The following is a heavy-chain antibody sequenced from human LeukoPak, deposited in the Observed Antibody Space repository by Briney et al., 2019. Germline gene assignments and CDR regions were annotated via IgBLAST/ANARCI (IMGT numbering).Heavy chain of an antibody. V-gene: IGHV4-4*02. J-gene: IGHJ3*02. CDR3: ARPSTYYYDSSGHGAFDI. CDR2: IYHSGST. CDR1: GGSISSSNW. D-gene: IGHD3-22*01. Sequence: PSETLSLTCTVSGGSISSSNWWSWVRQPPGKGLEWIGEIYHSGSTNYNPSLKSRVTISVDKSKNQFSLKLTSVTAADTAVYYCARPSTYYYDSSGHGAFDIWGQGTMVTVSS.